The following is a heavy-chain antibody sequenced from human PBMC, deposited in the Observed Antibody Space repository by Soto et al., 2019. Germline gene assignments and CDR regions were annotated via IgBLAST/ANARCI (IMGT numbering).Heavy chain of an antibody. CDR1: GFTFNSYA. CDR2: ISGSGGSA. D-gene: IGHD3-10*01. Sequence: EVQLLESGGGLVEPGGSLRLSCAASGFTFNSYAMSWVRQPPGKGLEWVSAISGSGGSAFYADSVKGRFTISRDNSKNTLYLQMNSLRAEDTAVYYCSKGKAHGSGTYSAFVYYYYMDVSGKGTTVTVSS. V-gene: IGHV3-23*01. CDR3: SKGKAHGSGTYSAFVYYYYMDV. J-gene: IGHJ6*03.